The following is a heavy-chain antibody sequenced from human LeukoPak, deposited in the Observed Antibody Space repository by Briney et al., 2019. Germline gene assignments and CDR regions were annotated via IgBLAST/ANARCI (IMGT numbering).Heavy chain of an antibody. J-gene: IGHJ4*02. CDR2: IYHSGST. CDR1: GGSLSSGGYS. D-gene: IGHD1-26*01. V-gene: IGHV4-30-2*01. Sequence: SETLSLTCAVSGGSLSSGGYSWSWIRQPPGKGLEWIGYIYHSGSTHYNPSLKSRVTISVDRSKNQFSLKLSSVTAADTAVYYCASYQELQFDYWGQGTLVTVSS. CDR3: ASYQELQFDY.